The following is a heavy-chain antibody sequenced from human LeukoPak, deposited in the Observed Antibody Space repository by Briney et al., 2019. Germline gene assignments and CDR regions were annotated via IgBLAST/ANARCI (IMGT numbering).Heavy chain of an antibody. CDR1: GYTFANYD. J-gene: IGHJ5*02. CDR2: MNPNSGNT. V-gene: IGHV1-8*01. CDR3: ARPHCSSTDCHPPEWFDP. D-gene: IGHD2-2*01. Sequence: ASVRVSCKTSGYTFANYDINWVRQATGQGLEWMGWMNPNSGNTGYAQKFQGRVTMTRNTSISTAYMELSSLRSEDTAVYYCARPHCSSTDCHPPEWFDPWGQGTLVTVSS.